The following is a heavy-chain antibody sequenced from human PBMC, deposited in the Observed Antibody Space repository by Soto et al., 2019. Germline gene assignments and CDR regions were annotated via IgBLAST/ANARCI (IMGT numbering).Heavy chain of an antibody. J-gene: IGHJ6*02. CDR1: GYTFIRYG. D-gene: IGHD3-16*01. CDR2: ISPYNDYT. CDR3: ARGGYYDNSWGKLSHYGLDV. V-gene: IGHV1-18*01. Sequence: QVQLAQSANEVKKPGASVRVSCKAAGYTFIRYGIAWVRQAPGQGLEWMGWISPYNDYTVYAQKFQGRGSMPADTSTRTVYMNLRGLKSDDTAVYYCARGGYYDNSWGKLSHYGLDVWGQGTSVSVSS.